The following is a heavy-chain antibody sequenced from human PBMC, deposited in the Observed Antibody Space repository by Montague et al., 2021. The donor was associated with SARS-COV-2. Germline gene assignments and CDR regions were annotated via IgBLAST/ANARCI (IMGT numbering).Heavy chain of an antibody. CDR1: GGSISSGGYY. CDR3: ARLTAGYCSGGSCYWGTGFDY. V-gene: IGHV4-31*03. J-gene: IGHJ4*02. Sequence: TLSLTCTVSGGSISSGGYYWIWIRQHPGKGLEWIGYIYYSGSTYYNPSLKSRVTISVDTSKNQFSLKLISVTAADTAVYYCARLTAGYCSGGSCYWGTGFDYWGQGTLVTVSS. CDR2: IYYSGST. D-gene: IGHD2-15*01.